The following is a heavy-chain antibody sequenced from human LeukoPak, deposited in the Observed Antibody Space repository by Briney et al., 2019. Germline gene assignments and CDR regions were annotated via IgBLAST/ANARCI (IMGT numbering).Heavy chain of an antibody. Sequence: PSETLSLTCTVSGGSISSSSYYWGWIRQPPGKGLEWIGSIYYSGSTNYNPSLKSRVTISVDTSKNQFSLKLSSVTAADTAVYYCARRFPPSWGAAAGRCDYWGQGTLVTVSS. J-gene: IGHJ4*02. CDR2: IYYSGST. CDR1: GGSISSSSYY. D-gene: IGHD6-13*01. V-gene: IGHV4-39*07. CDR3: ARRFPPSWGAAAGRCDY.